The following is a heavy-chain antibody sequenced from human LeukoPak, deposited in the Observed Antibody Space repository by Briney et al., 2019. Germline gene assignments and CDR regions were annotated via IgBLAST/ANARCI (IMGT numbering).Heavy chain of an antibody. Sequence: ASVKVSCKASGYTFTSYDINWVRQATGQGLEWMGWMNPNSGNTGYAQKFQGRVTMTRNTSISTAYMELSRLRSDDTAVYYCASTLQGYCTNGVCYELWGQGTLVTVSS. J-gene: IGHJ4*02. D-gene: IGHD2-8*01. CDR2: MNPNSGNT. CDR3: ASTLQGYCTNGVCYEL. V-gene: IGHV1-8*01. CDR1: GYTFTSYD.